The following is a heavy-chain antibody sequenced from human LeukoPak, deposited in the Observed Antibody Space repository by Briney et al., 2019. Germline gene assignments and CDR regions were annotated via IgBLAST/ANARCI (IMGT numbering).Heavy chain of an antibody. V-gene: IGHV3-21*01. CDR1: GFTFSSYS. Sequence: GGSLRLSCAASGFTFSSYSMNWVRQAPGKGLEWVSSISSSSSYIYYADSVKGRFTISRDNAKNSLYLQMNSLRAEDTAVYYCVRLSGVGSTTGTFDIWGHGTMVTVSS. CDR3: VRLSGVGSTTGTFDI. J-gene: IGHJ3*02. D-gene: IGHD1-26*01. CDR2: ISSSSSYI.